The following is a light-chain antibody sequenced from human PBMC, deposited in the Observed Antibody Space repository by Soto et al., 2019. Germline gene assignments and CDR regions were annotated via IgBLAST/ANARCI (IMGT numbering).Light chain of an antibody. J-gene: IGKJ4*01. Sequence: ILMTQSPDTLSVSPGERFTLSCRASRTVSNRLAWYQHKPGQAPRLLISGASTGATGIPPRFRGSGSGTEFTLTVDTLQSEDIAIYYCQQYYHWPVTFGGGTKVDIK. CDR3: QQYYHWPVT. CDR2: GAS. V-gene: IGKV3-15*01. CDR1: RTVSNR.